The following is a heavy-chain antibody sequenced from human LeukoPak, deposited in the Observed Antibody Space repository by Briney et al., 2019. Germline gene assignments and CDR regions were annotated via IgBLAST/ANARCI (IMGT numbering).Heavy chain of an antibody. V-gene: IGHV3-48*01. Sequence: GGSLRLSCAASGFTFSTYSMNWVRQAPGKGLEWISYISSSSSTIYYVDSVKGRFTISRDNAKNSLYLQMNSLRAEDTAVYYCARDYSSSSGKHAFDIWGQGTMVTVSS. CDR2: ISSSSSTI. D-gene: IGHD6-13*01. CDR3: ARDYSSSSGKHAFDI. J-gene: IGHJ3*02. CDR1: GFTFSTYS.